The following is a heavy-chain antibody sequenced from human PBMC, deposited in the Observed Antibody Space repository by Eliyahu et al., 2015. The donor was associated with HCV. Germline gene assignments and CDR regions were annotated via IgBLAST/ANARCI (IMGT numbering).Heavy chain of an antibody. J-gene: IGHJ4*02. CDR3: ARVQVLAANFDY. V-gene: IGHV3-30-3*01. CDR1: XFTFSSXA. D-gene: IGHD2-2*01. CDR2: ISYDGSNK. Sequence: QVQLVESGGGVXQPGRSXRXSCAASXFTFSSXAXPWVRQAPGKGLEWVAVISYDGSNKYYADSVKGRFTISRDNSKNTLYLQMNSLRAEDTAVYYCARVQVLAANFDYWGQGTLVTVSS.